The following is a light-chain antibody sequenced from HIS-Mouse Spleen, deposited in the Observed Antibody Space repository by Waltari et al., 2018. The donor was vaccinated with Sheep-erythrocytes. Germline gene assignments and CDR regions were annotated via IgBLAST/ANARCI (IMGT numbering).Light chain of an antibody. CDR3: MQGT. CDR2: KVS. CDR1: QSLVHSDGNTY. J-gene: IGKJ2*01. V-gene: IGKV2-30*02. Sequence: DVVMTQSPLSLPVTLGQPASISCRSSQSLVHSDGNTYLNWFQQRPGQSPRRLIYKVSTRDSGVPDRFSGSGSGTDFTLKSSRVEAEDVGVYYCMQGTFGQGTKLEIK.